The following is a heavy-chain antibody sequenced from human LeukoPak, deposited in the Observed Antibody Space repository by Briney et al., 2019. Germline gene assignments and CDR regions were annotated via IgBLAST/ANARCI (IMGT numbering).Heavy chain of an antibody. CDR3: ARVVGATKGAPDAFDI. CDR1: GGSISSYY. D-gene: IGHD1-26*01. Sequence: SETLSLTCTVFGGSISSYYWSWIRQPPGKGLEWIGYIYYSGSTNYNPSLKSRVTISVDTSENQFSLKLSSVTAADTAVYYCARVVGATKGAPDAFDIWGQGTMVTVSS. CDR2: IYYSGST. J-gene: IGHJ3*02. V-gene: IGHV4-59*01.